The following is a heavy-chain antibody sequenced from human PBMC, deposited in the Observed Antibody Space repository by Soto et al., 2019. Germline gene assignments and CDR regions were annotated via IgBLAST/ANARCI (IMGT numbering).Heavy chain of an antibody. CDR1: GGSISSYY. CDR3: ARRWGTYFDF. V-gene: IGHV4-59*01. CDR2: IYYSGST. Sequence: TSETLSLTCTVSGGSISSYYWSWIRQPPGKGLEWIGYIYYSGSTDYDPSNKSRINISVDTSKNQFSLKLSSVNAADTAVYYCARRWGTYFDFWGQGTLVTVSS. D-gene: IGHD7-27*01. J-gene: IGHJ4*02.